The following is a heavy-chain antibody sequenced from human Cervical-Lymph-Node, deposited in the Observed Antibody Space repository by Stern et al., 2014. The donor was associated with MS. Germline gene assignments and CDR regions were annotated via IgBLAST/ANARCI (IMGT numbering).Heavy chain of an antibody. V-gene: IGHV1-69*01. D-gene: IGHD3-10*01. CDR2: IIPNIGTA. Sequence: QVQLVESGAEVQKPGSSVKVSCRASGGTFSRSDIRWVRQAPGQGLEWMGGIIPNIGTANYAQKYQGRVTITADESTSTAYMELSSLRSEDTAIYYCALGGFGHYFEYWGQGTLVTVSS. CDR1: GGTFSRSD. J-gene: IGHJ4*02. CDR3: ALGGFGHYFEY.